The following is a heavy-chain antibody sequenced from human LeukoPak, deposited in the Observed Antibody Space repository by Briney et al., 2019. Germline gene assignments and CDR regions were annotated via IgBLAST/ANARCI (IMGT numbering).Heavy chain of an antibody. D-gene: IGHD3-22*01. CDR3: ARSRITMRTDY. J-gene: IGHJ4*02. CDR2: MNPNSGNT. CDR1: GGTFSSYA. Sequence: GASEKVSCKASGGTFSSYAISWVRQATGQGPEWTGWMNPNSGNTGYAQKFQGRVTMTRNTSISTAYMELSSLRSEDTAVYYCARSRITMRTDYWGQGALVTVSS. V-gene: IGHV1-8*02.